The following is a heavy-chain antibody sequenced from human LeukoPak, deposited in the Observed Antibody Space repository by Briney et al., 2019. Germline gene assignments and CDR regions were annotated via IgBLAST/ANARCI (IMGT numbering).Heavy chain of an antibody. CDR3: AKSIGLYDGSGGGFDL. Sequence: GGSLRLSCAASGFTFSSYAMHWVRQAPGKGLEWVALISYDGSNKYYADSVKGRFTISRDNSKNTLYLQMNSLRAEDTAVHFCAKSIGLYDGSGGGFDLWGQGTMVTVSS. D-gene: IGHD2-15*01. CDR2: ISYDGSNK. V-gene: IGHV3-30*04. CDR1: GFTFSSYA. J-gene: IGHJ3*01.